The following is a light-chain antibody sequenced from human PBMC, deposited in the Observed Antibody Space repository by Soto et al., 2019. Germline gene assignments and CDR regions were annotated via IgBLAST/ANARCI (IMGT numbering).Light chain of an antibody. CDR2: DAS. CDR1: ETVGSNY. Sequence: EVVLTQSQGTRPFSPGERAPLSCRASETVGSNYQAWYQQHPGQAPRLLILDASSRATGIPDRFSGSGSGTEFSLTISRLEPEDSAVYFCHHYGYGADTFGQGTKLEI. CDR3: HHYGYGADT. J-gene: IGKJ2*01. V-gene: IGKV3-20*01.